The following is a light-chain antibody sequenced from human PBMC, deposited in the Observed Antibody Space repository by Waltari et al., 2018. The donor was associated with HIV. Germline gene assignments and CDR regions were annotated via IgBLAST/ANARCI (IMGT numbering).Light chain of an antibody. V-gene: IGKV1-5*03. CDR2: KAS. CDR3: QQYSTLGT. CDR1: QSVCIW. Sequence: DIQMTQSPSTLSASVGDRVTLTCRASQSVCIWLAWYQQKPGKAPNRLIYKASDIESGVPPRFSASGSGTEFSLTISNMQPEDFGTYYCQQYSTLGTFGQGTKVEIK. J-gene: IGKJ1*01.